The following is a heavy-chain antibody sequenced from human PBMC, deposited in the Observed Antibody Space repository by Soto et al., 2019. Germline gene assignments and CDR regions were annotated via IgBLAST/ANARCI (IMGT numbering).Heavy chain of an antibody. D-gene: IGHD4-17*01. CDR1: GFTFSSYA. Sequence: GGSLRLSCAASGFTFSSYAMSWVRQAPGKGLEWVSAISGSGGNTYYADSVKGRFTISRDNSKNTLYLQMNSLRAEDTAVYYCAKDRVFYGGNSWGQGTLVTVSS. CDR3: AKDRVFYGGNS. J-gene: IGHJ4*02. V-gene: IGHV3-23*01. CDR2: ISGSGGNT.